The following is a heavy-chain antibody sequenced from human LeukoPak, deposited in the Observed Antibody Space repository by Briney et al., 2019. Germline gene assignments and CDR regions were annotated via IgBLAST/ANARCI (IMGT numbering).Heavy chain of an antibody. Sequence: GGSLRLSCAASGFTFSSYAMHWVRQAPGKGLEWVAVISYDGSNKYYADSVKGRFTISRDNSKNTLYLQMNSLRAEDTAVYYCAREVTAILVHDAFDIWGQGTMVTVSS. CDR2: ISYDGSNK. D-gene: IGHD2-21*02. V-gene: IGHV3-30*04. CDR1: GFTFSSYA. J-gene: IGHJ3*02. CDR3: AREVTAILVHDAFDI.